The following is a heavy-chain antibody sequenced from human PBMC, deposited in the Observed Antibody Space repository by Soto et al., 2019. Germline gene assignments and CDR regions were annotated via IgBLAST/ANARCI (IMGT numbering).Heavy chain of an antibody. D-gene: IGHD6-19*01. J-gene: IGHJ4*02. CDR1: GDSISDTIYY. V-gene: IGHV4-39*01. Sequence: SETLSLTCRVSGDSISDTIYYWGWVRQSPGKGLEWIGSIHYSGTTQFHPSLKTRVTISVDTSKNEFSLRLRSVTAADTAVYFCARHLKAVAAAMDYWGQGIPVTVSS. CDR3: ARHLKAVAAAMDY. CDR2: IHYSGTT.